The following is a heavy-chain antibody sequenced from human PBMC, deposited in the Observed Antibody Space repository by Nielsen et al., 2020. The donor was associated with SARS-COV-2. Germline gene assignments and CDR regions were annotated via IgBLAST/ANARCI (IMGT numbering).Heavy chain of an antibody. V-gene: IGHV1-8*01. J-gene: IGHJ3*02. D-gene: IGHD3-10*01. CDR3: AKTADYYGSGSGAFDI. CDR1: GYTFTSYD. CDR2: MNPNSGNT. Sequence: ASVKVSCKASGYTFTSYDINWVRQATGQGLEWMGWMNPNSGNTGYAQKFQGRVTMTRNTSISTAYMELSSLRSEDTAVYYCAKTADYYGSGSGAFDIWGQGTMVTVSS.